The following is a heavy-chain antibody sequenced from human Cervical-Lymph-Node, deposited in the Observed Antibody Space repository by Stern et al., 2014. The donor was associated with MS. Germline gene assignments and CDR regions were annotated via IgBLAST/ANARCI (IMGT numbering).Heavy chain of an antibody. CDR1: GYTFTTYF. CDR2: INTSECDT. CDR3: ARQRTTGHMDFDY. J-gene: IGHJ4*02. D-gene: IGHD1-1*01. V-gene: IGHV1-46*01. Sequence: QVQLVQSGAEVKKPGASVNVSCKASGYTFTTYFVHWVRQAPGQGLEWMGIINTSECDTSYIRSFQGRVTMTRDTSANTVYLRLSNLKSEDTAVYYCARQRTTGHMDFDYWGQGTLVTVSS.